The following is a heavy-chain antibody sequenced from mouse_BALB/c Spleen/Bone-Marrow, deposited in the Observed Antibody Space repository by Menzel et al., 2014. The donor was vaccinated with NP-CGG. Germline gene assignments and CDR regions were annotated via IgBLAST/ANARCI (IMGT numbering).Heavy chain of an antibody. CDR1: GYSFTSYY. D-gene: IGHD4-1*01. CDR3: ARDWDEYYFDY. J-gene: IGHJ2*01. Sequence: VQLQQSGPELVKPGASVKMSCKASGYSFTSYYIHWVKQRPGQGLEWIGWIFPGSDNTKYNEKFKGKATLTADTSSSTAYMHLSSLTSEDSAVYFCARDWDEYYFDYWGQGTTPTVSS. V-gene: IGHV1-66*01. CDR2: IFPGSDNT.